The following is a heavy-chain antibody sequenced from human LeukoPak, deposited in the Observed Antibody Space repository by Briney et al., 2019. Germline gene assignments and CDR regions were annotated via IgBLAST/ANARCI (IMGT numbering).Heavy chain of an antibody. CDR2: ISHSGNT. CDR1: GYSISSGYY. V-gene: IGHV4-38-2*01. CDR3: ARQGGSSSPYYYYYLDV. Sequence: PSETLSLTCAVSGYSISSGYYWGWFRQPPGKGLEWIGCISHSGNTYYNPSLKSRVSISVDTSKNHFSLKLTSVTAADSAVYYCARQGGSSSPYYYYYLDVWGKGTTVTVSS. D-gene: IGHD6-13*01. J-gene: IGHJ6*03.